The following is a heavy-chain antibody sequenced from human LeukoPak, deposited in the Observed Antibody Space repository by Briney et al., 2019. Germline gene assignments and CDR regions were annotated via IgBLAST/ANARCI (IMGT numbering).Heavy chain of an antibody. CDR2: ISGNGAGT. D-gene: IGHD5-18*01. Sequence: GGSLRLSCTPSGFTFSSHAMSWVRQAPGKGLEWVSGISGNGAGTYYGDSVKGRFTISRDNSKNTLYLQMNSLRAEDTAVYYCARGYSYIDYWGQGTLVTVSS. V-gene: IGHV3-23*02. CDR3: ARGYSYIDY. CDR1: GFTFSSHA. J-gene: IGHJ4*02.